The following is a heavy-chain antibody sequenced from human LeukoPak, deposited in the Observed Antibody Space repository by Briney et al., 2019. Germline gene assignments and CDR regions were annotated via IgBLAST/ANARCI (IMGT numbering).Heavy chain of an antibody. D-gene: IGHD1-26*01. CDR2: ISWNTNSI. CDR1: GFTFDEYP. Sequence: SGGSQRLSCAASGFTFDEYPMHGVRRAPGKGLECVSGISWNTNSIDYADSVKGRFTISRDNAKNSLYLQMNSLRAEDTALYYCAKDKSDSGSQIDYWGQGTLVTVSS. CDR3: AKDKSDSGSQIDY. J-gene: IGHJ4*02. V-gene: IGHV3-9*01.